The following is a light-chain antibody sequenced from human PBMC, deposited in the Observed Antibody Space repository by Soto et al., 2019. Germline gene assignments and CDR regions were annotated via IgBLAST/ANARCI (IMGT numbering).Light chain of an antibody. Sequence: DIQVTQSPPSLSASVGDRFTITCRTSQYISNYLNWYQHKVGKAPQLLIYSASTLQMGVPSRFSGSASGTEFTLTISSLQPDDYASYYCQSNYILPWTFGQGTKVDIK. CDR3: QSNYILPWT. J-gene: IGKJ1*01. CDR2: SAS. CDR1: QYISNY. V-gene: IGKV1-39*01.